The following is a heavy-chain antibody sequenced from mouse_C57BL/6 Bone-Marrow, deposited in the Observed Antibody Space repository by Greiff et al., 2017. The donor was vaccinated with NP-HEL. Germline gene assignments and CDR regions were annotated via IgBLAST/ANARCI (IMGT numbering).Heavy chain of an antibody. CDR2: ISDGGSYT. D-gene: IGHD2-12*01. CDR3: ARDFYDGDYFDY. J-gene: IGHJ2*01. Sequence: EVQVVESGGGLVKPGGSLKLSCAASGFTFSSYAMSWVRQTPEKRLEWVATISDGGSYTYYPDNVKGRFTISRDNAKNNLYLQMSHLKSEDTAMYYCARDFYDGDYFDYWGQGTTLTVSS. V-gene: IGHV5-4*01. CDR1: GFTFSSYA.